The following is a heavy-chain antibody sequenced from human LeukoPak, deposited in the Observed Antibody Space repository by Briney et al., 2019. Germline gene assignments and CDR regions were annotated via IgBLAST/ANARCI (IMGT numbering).Heavy chain of an antibody. CDR3: ARDGGALYYYYGMDV. CDR2: INPGNGNT. CDR1: GYTFTNYA. J-gene: IGHJ6*02. D-gene: IGHD3-16*01. Sequence: ASVKVSCKGSGYTFTNYAIHWVRQAPGQSLEWLGWINPGNGNTKYSQDFQGRVTINTDTSAATAYVELNSLTSEDTAVYYCARDGGALYYYYGMDVWGQGTTVTVSS. V-gene: IGHV1-3*01.